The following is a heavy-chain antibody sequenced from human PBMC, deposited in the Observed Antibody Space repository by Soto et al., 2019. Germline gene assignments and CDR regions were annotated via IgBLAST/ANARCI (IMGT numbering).Heavy chain of an antibody. CDR2: ISPKSGGA. Sequence: ASVKVSCKASGYTFTSYGISWVRQAPGQGLEYMGWISPKSGGAAYAQKFRGRVTMTRDTSVNLAYLHLSSLKSDDTAVYYCVTTAAYCSGTSCYDFDYWGQGTLVTVSS. D-gene: IGHD2-2*01. J-gene: IGHJ4*02. V-gene: IGHV1-2*02. CDR1: GYTFTSYG. CDR3: VTTAAYCSGTSCYDFDY.